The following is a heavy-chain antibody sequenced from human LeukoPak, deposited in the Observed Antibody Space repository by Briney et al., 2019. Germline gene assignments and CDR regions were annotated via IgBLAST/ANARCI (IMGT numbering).Heavy chain of an antibody. CDR1: GFTFSGHG. J-gene: IGHJ4*02. V-gene: IGHV3-30*02. D-gene: IGHD6-19*01. CDR2: IRYDGSKR. Sequence: QSGGSLRLFCVASGFTFSGHGMHWVRQAPGKGLEWVALIRYDGSKRYYADSVKGRFTISRDDSKNTLYLQMNNLGAEDTAVYYCAREDSSVWNANYWGLGTLVTVSS. CDR3: AREDSSVWNANY.